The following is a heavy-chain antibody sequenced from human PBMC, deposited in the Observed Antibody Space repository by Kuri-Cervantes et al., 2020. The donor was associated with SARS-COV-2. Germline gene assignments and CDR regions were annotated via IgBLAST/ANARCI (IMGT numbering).Heavy chain of an antibody. V-gene: IGHV3-48*03. CDR2: ISSTSDGSI. CDR1: GFTFSSYE. J-gene: IGHJ4*02. Sequence: GESLKISCAASGFTFSSYEMNWVRQAPGKGLEWVSYISSTSDGSIYYADSVKGRFTISRDNAKNSLYLQMNNLRAEDTAVYYCASVEGVTPDYWGQGTLVTVSS. CDR3: ASVEGVTPDY. D-gene: IGHD5-18*01.